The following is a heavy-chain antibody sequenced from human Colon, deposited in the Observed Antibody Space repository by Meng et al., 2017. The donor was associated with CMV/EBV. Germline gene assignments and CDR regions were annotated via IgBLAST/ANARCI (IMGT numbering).Heavy chain of an antibody. V-gene: IGHV4-34*01. D-gene: IGHD3-10*01. J-gene: IGHJ4*02. CDR2: INHSGST. Sequence: SETLSLTCAVYGGSFSGYYWSWIRQPPGKGLEWIGEINHSGSTNYNPSLKSRVTISVDTSKNQFSLKLSSVTAADTAVYYCARMDRARGAYWGQGTLVIVSS. CDR3: ARMDRARGAY. CDR1: GGSFSGYY.